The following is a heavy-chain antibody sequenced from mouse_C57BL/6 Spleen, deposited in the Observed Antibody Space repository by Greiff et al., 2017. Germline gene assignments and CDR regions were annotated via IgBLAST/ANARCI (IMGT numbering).Heavy chain of an antibody. V-gene: IGHV1-80*01. D-gene: IGHD2-4*01. CDR1: GYAFSGYW. CDR3: ACGAGDYDKGVAY. J-gene: IGHJ3*01. CDR2: IYPGDGDT. Sequence: VQLQQSGAGLVKPGASVKISCKASGYAFSGYWMNWVKQRPGKGLEWIGRIYPGDGDTNYNGKFKGKATLTADKSSSTAYMQLSSLTSEDSAVSFGACGAGDYDKGVAYWGQGTLVTVSA.